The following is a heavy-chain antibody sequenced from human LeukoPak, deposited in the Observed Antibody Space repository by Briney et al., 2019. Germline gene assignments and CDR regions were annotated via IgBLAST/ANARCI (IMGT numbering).Heavy chain of an antibody. D-gene: IGHD4-17*01. CDR2: ISDDGSNK. V-gene: IGHV3-30*03. CDR3: ARAFSTTAFDY. Sequence: PGGSLRLSCAASGFTFSSFRMNWVRQAPGKGLEWVAVISDDGSNKYYAESVKGQFTISRDNSKNTLYLQMNSLRAEDTAVYYCARAFSTTAFDYWGQGTLVTVSS. J-gene: IGHJ4*02. CDR1: GFTFSSFR.